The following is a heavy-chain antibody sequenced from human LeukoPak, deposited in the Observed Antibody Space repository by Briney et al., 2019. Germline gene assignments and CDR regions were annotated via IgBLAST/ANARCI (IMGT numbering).Heavy chain of an antibody. D-gene: IGHD3-22*01. Sequence: SETLSLTCTVSGGSISSGSYYWSWIRQPAGEGLEWIGRIYTSGSTNYNPSLKSRVTISVDTSKNQFSLKLSSVTAANTAVYYCARDDSSGYYPDAFDIWGQGTMVTVSS. CDR3: ARDDSSGYYPDAFDI. J-gene: IGHJ3*02. CDR2: IYTSGST. V-gene: IGHV4-61*02. CDR1: GGSISSGSYY.